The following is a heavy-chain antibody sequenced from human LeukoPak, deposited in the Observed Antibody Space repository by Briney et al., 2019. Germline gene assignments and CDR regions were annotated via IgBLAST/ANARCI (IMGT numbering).Heavy chain of an antibody. CDR2: ICGSGDST. CDR1: GFTFSSYA. Sequence: GGSLRLSCAASGFTFSSYAMSWVRQAPGKGLEWVSAICGSGDSTYYADSVKGRFTISRDNSKNTLYLQMNSLRAEDTAVYYCAKDQIQLWIVDYWGQGTLVTVSS. V-gene: IGHV3-23*01. CDR3: AKDQIQLWIVDY. J-gene: IGHJ4*02. D-gene: IGHD5-18*01.